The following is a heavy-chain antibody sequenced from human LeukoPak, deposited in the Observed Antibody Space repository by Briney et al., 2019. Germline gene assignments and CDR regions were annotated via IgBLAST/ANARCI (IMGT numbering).Heavy chain of an antibody. D-gene: IGHD2-8*02. CDR1: GYSFTTYW. CDR3: ARRPSGGSTWFDP. V-gene: IGHV5-51*01. Sequence: GESLKISCKGSGYSFTTYWIAWVRQMSGKGQEWMGIIYPGDSEIRYSPSFQGQVTISVDKSISTAYLQWSSLKTSDTAMYYCARRPSGGSTWFDPWGQGTLVTVSS. J-gene: IGHJ5*02. CDR2: IYPGDSEI.